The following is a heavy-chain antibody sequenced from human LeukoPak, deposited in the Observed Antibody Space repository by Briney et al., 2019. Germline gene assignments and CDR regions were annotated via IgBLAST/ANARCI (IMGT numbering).Heavy chain of an antibody. D-gene: IGHD3-10*01. Sequence: GGSLRLSCAASGFTFDDYAMHWVRQAPGKGLEWVSGISWNSGSIGYADSVKGRFTISRDNAKNSLYLQMNSLRAEDTALYYCAKDIRTNYYGSGSDHYFDYWGQGTLVTVSS. CDR2: ISWNSGSI. J-gene: IGHJ4*02. CDR1: GFTFDDYA. CDR3: AKDIRTNYYGSGSDHYFDY. V-gene: IGHV3-9*01.